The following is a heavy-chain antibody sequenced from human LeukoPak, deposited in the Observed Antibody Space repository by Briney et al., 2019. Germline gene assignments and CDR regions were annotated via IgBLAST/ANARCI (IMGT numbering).Heavy chain of an antibody. J-gene: IGHJ4*02. V-gene: IGHV3-30*18. CDR2: ISYDGSNK. D-gene: IGHD3-10*01. CDR1: GFTFSSYG. Sequence: GGSLRLSCAAFGFTFSSYGMHWVRQAPGKGLEWVAVISYDGSNKYYADSVKGRFTISRDNSKNTLYLQMNSLRAEDTAVYYCAKDSGNGLGSLDYWGQGTLVTVSS. CDR3: AKDSGNGLGSLDY.